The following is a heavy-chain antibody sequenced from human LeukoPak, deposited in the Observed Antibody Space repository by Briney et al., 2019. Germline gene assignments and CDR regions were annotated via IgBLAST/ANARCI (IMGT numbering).Heavy chain of an antibody. CDR2: ISGSGGST. J-gene: IGHJ4*02. D-gene: IGHD3-22*01. V-gene: IGHV3-23*01. Sequence: GGSLRLSCAASRFTFSRYAMNWVRQAPGKGLEWVSAISGSGGSTYYTDSVKGRFTISRDNSKNTLYLQMNSLRVEDTAVYYCAKNPQYYYDSSGFFEYWGQGTLVTVSS. CDR1: RFTFSRYA. CDR3: AKNPQYYYDSSGFFEY.